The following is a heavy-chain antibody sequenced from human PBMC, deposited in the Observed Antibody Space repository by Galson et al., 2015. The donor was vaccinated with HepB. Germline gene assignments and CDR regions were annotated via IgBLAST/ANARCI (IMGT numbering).Heavy chain of an antibody. CDR2: INTNTGNP. V-gene: IGHV7-4-1*02. CDR1: GYTFTSYA. J-gene: IGHJ1*01. D-gene: IGHD6-13*01. CDR3: AREDEQQPEYFQH. Sequence: SVKVSCKASGYTFTSYAMNWVRQAPGQGLEWMGWINTNTGNPTYAQGFTGRFVFSLDTSVSTACLQISSLKTEDTAVYYCAREDEQQPEYFQHWGQGTLVTVSS.